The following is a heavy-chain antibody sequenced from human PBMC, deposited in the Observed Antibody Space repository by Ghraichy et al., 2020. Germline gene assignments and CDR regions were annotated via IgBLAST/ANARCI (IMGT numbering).Heavy chain of an antibody. CDR3: VVPSLDY. CDR2: IKQDGSEK. CDR1: GFTFSALW. V-gene: IGHV3-7*01. Sequence: GESLNISCAASGFTFSALWMTWVRQAPGKGLEWVANIKQDGSEKYYVDSVKGRFTISRDDAKNSLYLQMNSLRAEDTAVYYCVVPSLDYWGQGTLVTVSS. J-gene: IGHJ4*02.